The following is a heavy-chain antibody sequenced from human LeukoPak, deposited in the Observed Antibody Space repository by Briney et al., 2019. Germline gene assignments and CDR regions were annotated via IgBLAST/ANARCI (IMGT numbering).Heavy chain of an antibody. D-gene: IGHD3-3*01. CDR1: GYTFTSYG. CDR2: SSAYNGNT. J-gene: IGHJ4*02. CDR3: ARRHYDFWSGYSRPEGYFDY. V-gene: IGHV1-18*01. Sequence: ASVKVSCKAYGYTFTSYGISWVRQAPGQGLEWMGWSSAYNGNTNYAQKLQGRVTMTTDTSTSTAYMELRSLRSDDTAVYYCARRHYDFWSGYSRPEGYFDYWGQGTLVTVSS.